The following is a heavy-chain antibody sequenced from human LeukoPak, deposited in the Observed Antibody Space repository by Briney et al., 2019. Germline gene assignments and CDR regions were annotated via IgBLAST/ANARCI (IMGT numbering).Heavy chain of an antibody. CDR2: INSDGSST. Sequence: GGSLRLSCAASGFTFSSYWMHWVRQAPGKGLVWVSRINSDGSSTSYADSVKGRFTISRDNSKNTLYLQMNSLRAEDTAVYYCAKSDYDILTGTTYYYYMDVWGKGTTVTVSS. D-gene: IGHD3-9*01. J-gene: IGHJ6*03. CDR1: GFTFSSYW. CDR3: AKSDYDILTGTTYYYYMDV. V-gene: IGHV3-74*01.